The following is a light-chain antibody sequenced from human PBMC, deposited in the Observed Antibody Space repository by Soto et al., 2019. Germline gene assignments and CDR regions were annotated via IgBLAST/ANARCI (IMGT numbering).Light chain of an antibody. CDR1: HDIRKY. J-gene: IGKJ5*01. CDR3: QQYEIFPIT. V-gene: IGKV1-33*01. CDR2: DAS. Sequence: DIQMTKSPSSLSASVGDRVTITCQASHDIRKYLNWYQQKPGKAPKLLIYDASNMETGVPSRFTGSGSGTDFTFTISSLQPEDSATYYCQQYEIFPITFGQGTRLES.